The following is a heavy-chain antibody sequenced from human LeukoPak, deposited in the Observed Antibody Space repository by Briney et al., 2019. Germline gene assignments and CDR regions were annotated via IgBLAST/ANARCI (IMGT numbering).Heavy chain of an antibody. Sequence: GGSLRLSCAASGFTFSSYAMSWVRQAPGKGLEWVSAISGSGGSTYCADSVKGRFTISRDNSKNTLYLQMNSLRAEDTAVYYCAKKVKEAAGPNWFDPWGQGTLVTVSS. CDR2: ISGSGGST. CDR3: AKKVKEAAGPNWFDP. J-gene: IGHJ5*02. CDR1: GFTFSSYA. D-gene: IGHD6-13*01. V-gene: IGHV3-23*01.